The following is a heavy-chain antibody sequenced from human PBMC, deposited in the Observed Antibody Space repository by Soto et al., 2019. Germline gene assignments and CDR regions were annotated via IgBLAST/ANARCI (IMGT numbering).Heavy chain of an antibody. CDR3: ARAAPSAVPATLRWFDP. CDR1: AGSISSGSYY. D-gene: IGHD2-2*01. CDR2: IYYSGST. Sequence: SETLSLTCTVSAGSISSGSYYWSWIRQHPGKGLEWIGSIYYSGSTYYNPSLKSRVTISVDTSKNQFSLKLSSVTAADTAVYYCARAAPSAVPATLRWFDPWGQGTLVTVSS. J-gene: IGHJ5*02. V-gene: IGHV4-31*03.